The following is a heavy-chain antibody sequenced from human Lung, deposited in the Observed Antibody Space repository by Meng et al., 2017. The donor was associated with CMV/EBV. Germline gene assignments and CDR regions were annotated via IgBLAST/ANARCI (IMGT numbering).Heavy chain of an antibody. CDR3: ARGGLSTALPEAPSSSSIDN. Sequence: SVXVSXXASGYTFTGYFMHWVRQASGQGLEWMGWINPNSGGTNYAQKFQGRVIMTWDTSISSAYMQLSRLTSNDTAVFYCARGGLSTALPEAPSSSSIDNWGQGXLVTVSS. V-gene: IGHV1-2*02. J-gene: IGHJ4*02. CDR2: INPNSGGT. D-gene: IGHD2/OR15-2a*01. CDR1: GYTFTGYF.